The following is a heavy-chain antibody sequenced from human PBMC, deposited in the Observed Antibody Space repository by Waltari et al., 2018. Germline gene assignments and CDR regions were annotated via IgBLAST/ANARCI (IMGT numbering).Heavy chain of an antibody. CDR3: ATEGGKQWLVLDY. CDR1: GFTFRTYA. CDR2: ISSDGGNK. V-gene: IGHV3-30-3*01. D-gene: IGHD6-19*01. J-gene: IGHJ4*02. Sequence: QVQLVESGGGVVQPGRSLRLSCAASGFTFRTYAIHWVRQAPGKGLEWVAVISSDGGNKYYADSVKGRFTISRDNSKNTLYLQMNSLRAEDTAVYYCATEGGKQWLVLDYWGQGTLVTVSS.